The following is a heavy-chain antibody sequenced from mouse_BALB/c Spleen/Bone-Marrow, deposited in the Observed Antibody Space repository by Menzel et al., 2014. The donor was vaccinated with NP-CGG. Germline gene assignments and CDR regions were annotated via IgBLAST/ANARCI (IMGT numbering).Heavy chain of an antibody. CDR1: GFTFSSYY. CDR2: INTNGGST. Sequence: EVQVVESGGGLVKLGGSLKLSCAASGFTFSSYYMSWVRQTPEKRLELVAAINTNGGSTYCPDTVKGRFTISRDNAKNTLYLQMSSLKSEDTALYYCASLYDGYSVFVYWGQGTLVTVSA. D-gene: IGHD2-3*01. J-gene: IGHJ3*01. V-gene: IGHV5-6-2*01. CDR3: ASLYDGYSVFVY.